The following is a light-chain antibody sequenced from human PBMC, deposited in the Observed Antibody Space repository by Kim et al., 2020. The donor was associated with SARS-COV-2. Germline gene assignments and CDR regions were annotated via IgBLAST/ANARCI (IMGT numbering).Light chain of an antibody. J-gene: IGLJ3*02. CDR1: SSNIGANYD. V-gene: IGLV1-40*01. CDR2: GNT. CDR3: QSYDSSLSASV. Sequence: QSVLTQPPSVSGAPGQRVTISCTGSSSNIGANYDVHWYQQLPGTAPKLLIHGNTNRPSGVPDRFSGSKSGTSASLAITGLQVEDEADYYCQSYDSSLSASVFGGGTKLTVL.